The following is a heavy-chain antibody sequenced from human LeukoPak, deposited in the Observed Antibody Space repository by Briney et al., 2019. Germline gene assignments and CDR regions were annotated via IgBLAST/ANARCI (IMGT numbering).Heavy chain of an antibody. CDR2: IYYSGST. Sequence: SETLSLTCTVSGGSISSGDYYWSWIRQPPGKGLEGIGYIYYSGSTYYNPSLKSRVTISVDTSKNQFSLKLSSVTAADTAVYYCARGDIVVVPAAADAFDIWGQGTMVTVSS. J-gene: IGHJ3*02. CDR3: ARGDIVVVPAAADAFDI. V-gene: IGHV4-30-4*08. CDR1: GGSISSGDYY. D-gene: IGHD2-2*01.